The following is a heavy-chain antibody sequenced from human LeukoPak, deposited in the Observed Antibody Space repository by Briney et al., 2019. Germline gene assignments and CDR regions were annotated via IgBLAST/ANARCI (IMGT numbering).Heavy chain of an antibody. CDR3: AGRRSSGWYAY. Sequence: GGSLRPSCAASGFTFSSYAMHWVRQAPGKGLEWVAVIWYDGSNKYYADSVKGRFLIFRDTSKNTVDLQMNSLRVEDTAVYYCAGRRSSGWYAYWGQGTLVTVSS. D-gene: IGHD6-19*01. CDR2: IWYDGSNK. V-gene: IGHV3-33*03. J-gene: IGHJ4*02. CDR1: GFTFSSYA.